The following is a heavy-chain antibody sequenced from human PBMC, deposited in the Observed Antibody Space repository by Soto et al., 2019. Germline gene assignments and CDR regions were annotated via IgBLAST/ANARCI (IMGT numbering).Heavy chain of an antibody. CDR3: ARVVEYSSSWTPYYYGMDV. D-gene: IGHD6-13*01. J-gene: IGHJ6*02. CDR1: GFTFSSYS. V-gene: IGHV3-21*01. CDR2: ISSSSSYI. Sequence: EVQLVESGGGLVKPGGSLRLSCAASGFTFSSYSMNWVRQAPGKGLEWVSSISSSSSYIYYADSVKGRFTISRDNAKNSLYLQMNSLRAEDTAVYYCARVVEYSSSWTPYYYGMDVWGQGTTVTVSS.